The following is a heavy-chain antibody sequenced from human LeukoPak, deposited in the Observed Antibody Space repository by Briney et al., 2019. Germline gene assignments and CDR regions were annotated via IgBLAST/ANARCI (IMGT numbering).Heavy chain of an antibody. CDR3: AKDGGDGYNYSDY. V-gene: IGHV3-23*01. CDR1: GFTFSSYG. Sequence: GGTLRLSCAASGFTFSSYGMSWVRQAPGKGLEWVSAISGSGGSTYYADSVKGRFTISRDNSKNTLYLQMNSLRAEDTAVYYCAKDGGDGYNYSDYWGQGTLVTVSS. J-gene: IGHJ4*02. D-gene: IGHD5-24*01. CDR2: ISGSGGST.